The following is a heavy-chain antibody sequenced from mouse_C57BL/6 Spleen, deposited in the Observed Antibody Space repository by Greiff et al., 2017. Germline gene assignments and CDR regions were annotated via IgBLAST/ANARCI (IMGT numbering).Heavy chain of an antibody. Sequence: EVQLQQSGPELVKPGASVKISCKASGYTFTDYYMNWVKQSHGKSLEWIGDINPNNGGTSYNQKFKGKATLTVDKSSSTAYLELRSLTSEDSAVYYCAREGAYYYGSSKRGYFDYWGQGTTLTVSS. CDR3: AREGAYYYGSSKRGYFDY. D-gene: IGHD1-1*01. CDR1: GYTFTDYY. J-gene: IGHJ2*01. CDR2: INPNNGGT. V-gene: IGHV1-26*01.